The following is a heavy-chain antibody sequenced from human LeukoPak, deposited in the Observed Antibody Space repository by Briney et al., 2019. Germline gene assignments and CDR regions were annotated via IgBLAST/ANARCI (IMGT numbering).Heavy chain of an antibody. CDR1: GVSISSSSYY. CDR3: ARQSDYYDSSGRYRAEYFHH. Sequence: SETLSLTCTVSGVSISSSSYYWGWIRQPPGKGLEWIGSIYSSGSTYYNQSLMSRVTISVDTSKTQFSLKLSSVTAADTAVYYCARQSDYYDSSGRYRAEYFHHWGQGTLVTVSS. D-gene: IGHD3-22*01. CDR2: IYSSGST. J-gene: IGHJ1*01. V-gene: IGHV4-39*01.